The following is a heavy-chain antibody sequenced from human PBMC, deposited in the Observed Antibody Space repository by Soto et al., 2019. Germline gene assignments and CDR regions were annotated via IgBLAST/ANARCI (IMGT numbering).Heavy chain of an antibody. CDR1: GYAFTSYG. CDR2: INTNNSDT. Sequence: QVHLVQSGAEVKKPGASVKVSCKDSGYAFTSYGMSWVRQAPGQGLEWMGWINTNNSDTNSAPRLQGRITMTTDTSTSTAYVELRSLPPADTAVDSWVRDERDSCRGGNCFDFDYWGQGTLVSVSS. CDR3: VRDERDSCRGGNCFDFDY. J-gene: IGHJ4*02. V-gene: IGHV1-18*04. D-gene: IGHD2-15*01.